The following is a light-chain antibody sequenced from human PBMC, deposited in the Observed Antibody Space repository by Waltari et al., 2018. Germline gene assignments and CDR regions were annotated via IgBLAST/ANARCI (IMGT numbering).Light chain of an antibody. CDR2: QVS. J-gene: IGLJ2*01. Sequence: SYELTQPPSVSVSPGQTASITCSGDRLEDKYVCWYQQRPGQSPVMVMYQVSKRPSGIPERFSGSNSGSTATLTINGTQGLDEADYYCQAWDRSSGVIFGGGTKLTVL. V-gene: IGLV3-1*01. CDR1: RLEDKY. CDR3: QAWDRSSGVI.